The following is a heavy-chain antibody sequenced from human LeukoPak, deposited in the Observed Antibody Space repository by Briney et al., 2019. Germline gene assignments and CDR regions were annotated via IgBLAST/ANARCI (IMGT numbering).Heavy chain of an antibody. CDR3: ARVRSLDY. V-gene: IGHV1-2*02. Sequence: ASVKGSCKAAGYTFTGYYIHWVRQAPGQGLEWMGWINPKSGGTNYAQKFQGRVTMTRDTSISTAYMELSGLRSDDTAVYYCARVRSLDYWGQGTLVTVSS. J-gene: IGHJ4*02. CDR2: INPKSGGT. CDR1: GYTFTGYY.